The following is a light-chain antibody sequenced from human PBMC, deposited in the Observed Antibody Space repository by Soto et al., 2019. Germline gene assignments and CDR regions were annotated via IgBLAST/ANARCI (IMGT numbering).Light chain of an antibody. CDR2: EVS. J-gene: IGLJ1*01. CDR1: SSDIGAYNS. V-gene: IGLV2-14*01. CDR3: NSRGGSRPYYV. Sequence: QPVLTQPASVSGSPGQSITISCTGTSSDIGAYNSVSWYQQYPGRAPKLMIYEVSNRPSGVSVRFSASKSGNTASLTISGLQAEDEADYYCNSRGGSRPYYVFGTGTKVTVL.